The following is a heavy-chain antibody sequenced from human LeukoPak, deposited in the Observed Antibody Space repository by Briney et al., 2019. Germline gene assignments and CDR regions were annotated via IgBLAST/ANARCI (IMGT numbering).Heavy chain of an antibody. V-gene: IGHV3-7*01. Sequence: PGGSLRLSCAASGLTFSIHWMNWVRQAPGKGLECVANINQDGSDKYYVDSVKGRFTISRDNTKNSLYLQMNSLRADDTAVYYCVGGDYWGQGTLVTVSS. J-gene: IGHJ4*02. CDR2: INQDGSDK. CDR1: GLTFSIHW. CDR3: VGGDY.